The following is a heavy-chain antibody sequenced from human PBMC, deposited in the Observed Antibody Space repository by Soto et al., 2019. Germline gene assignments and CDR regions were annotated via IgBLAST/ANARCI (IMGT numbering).Heavy chain of an antibody. D-gene: IGHD2-8*01. Sequence: EVQLVESGGGLVKPGGSLRLSCAASGFTFSSYSMVWVRQAPEKGLEWVSSIGGSSGHIYYADSLKGRFTISRDNAKNSLYLKMNSLRVDDTAVYYCARTNGAYSNYFDYWGQGTLVTVSS. CDR3: ARTNGAYSNYFDY. CDR2: IGGSSGHI. V-gene: IGHV3-21*01. CDR1: GFTFSSYS. J-gene: IGHJ4*02.